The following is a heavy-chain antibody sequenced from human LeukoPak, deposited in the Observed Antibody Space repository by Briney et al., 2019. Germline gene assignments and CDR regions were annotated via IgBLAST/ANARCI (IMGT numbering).Heavy chain of an antibody. J-gene: IGHJ3*02. D-gene: IGHD4-17*01. CDR1: GGSISSYY. CDR2: IYYSGST. V-gene: IGHV4-59*01. Sequence: PSETLSLTCTVSGGSISSYYWSWIRQPPGKGLEWIGYIYYSGSTNYNPSLKSRVTISVDTSKNQFPLKLSSVTAADTAVYYCARDRGDYGAPEDIWGQGTMVTVSS. CDR3: ARDRGDYGAPEDI.